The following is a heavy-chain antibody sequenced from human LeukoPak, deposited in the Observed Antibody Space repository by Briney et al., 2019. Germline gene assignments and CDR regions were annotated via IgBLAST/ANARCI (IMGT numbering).Heavy chain of an antibody. CDR1: GFAFNTYA. D-gene: IGHD3-10*01. Sequence: GGTLRLSCAASGFAFNTYAMHWVRQAPGQGLEWVALIWHDGSHKFYSNSVRGQFTISRDNSKNTVSLQMNNLRPEDTAVYYCARVIFGSGSYPDFWGQGTLVTVSS. CDR3: ARVIFGSGSYPDF. V-gene: IGHV3-33*01. CDR2: IWHDGSHK. J-gene: IGHJ4*02.